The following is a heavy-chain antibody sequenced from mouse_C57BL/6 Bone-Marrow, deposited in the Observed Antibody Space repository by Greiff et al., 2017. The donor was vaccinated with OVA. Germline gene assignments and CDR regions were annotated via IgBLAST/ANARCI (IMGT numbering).Heavy chain of an antibody. V-gene: IGHV1-55*01. CDR3: ARRGQLRLRDFDY. Sequence: QVQLQQPGAELVKPGASVKMSCKASGYTFNSYWITWVKQRPGQGLEWIGDIYPGSGSTNYNEKFKSKATLTVDTSSSTAYMQRRSLTAEDSAVYYCARRGQLRLRDFDYWGQGTTLTVSS. CDR1: GYTFNSYW. D-gene: IGHD3-2*02. CDR2: IYPGSGST. J-gene: IGHJ2*01.